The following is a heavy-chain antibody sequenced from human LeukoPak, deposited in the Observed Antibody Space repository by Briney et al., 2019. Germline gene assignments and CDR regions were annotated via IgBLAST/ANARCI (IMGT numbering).Heavy chain of an antibody. CDR2: ISYDGSNK. J-gene: IGHJ4*02. V-gene: IGHV3-30*04. CDR3: ARGGVGDPLSMVY. Sequence: GGSLRLSCAASGFTFSSYAMHWVRQAPGKGLEWVAVISYDGSNKYYADSVKGRFTISRDNSKNTLYLQMNSLRAEDTAVYYCARGGVGDPLSMVYWGQGTLVTVPS. D-gene: IGHD2-21*02. CDR1: GFTFSSYA.